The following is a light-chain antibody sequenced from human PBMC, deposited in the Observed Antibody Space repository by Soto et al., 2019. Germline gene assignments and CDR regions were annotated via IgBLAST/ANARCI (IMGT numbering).Light chain of an antibody. J-gene: IGKJ1*01. CDR3: QQYGSSPWT. CDR1: QSVSCSY. CDR2: GAS. Sequence: EIVLTQSPGTLSLSPGERATISCRASQSVSCSYLAWYQQKPGQAPRLLIYGASSRATGIPDRFSGSGSGTDFTLTISRLEPEDFAVYYCQQYGSSPWTFGQGTKVDIK. V-gene: IGKV3-20*01.